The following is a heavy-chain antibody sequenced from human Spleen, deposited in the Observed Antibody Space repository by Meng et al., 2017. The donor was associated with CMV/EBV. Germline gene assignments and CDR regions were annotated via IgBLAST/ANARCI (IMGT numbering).Heavy chain of an antibody. J-gene: IGHJ4*02. CDR2: ISGSTNTI. D-gene: IGHD4-17*01. CDR1: GFTFSYHY. V-gene: IGHV3-11*01. CDR3: AREDQGDYWFDY. Sequence: AASGFTFSYHYMGWIRQEPGKGLEWISYISGSTNTIHYAASVRGRFTISRDNAKNLLHLQMNSLRAEDTAVYYCAREDQGDYWFDYWGQGTLVTVSS.